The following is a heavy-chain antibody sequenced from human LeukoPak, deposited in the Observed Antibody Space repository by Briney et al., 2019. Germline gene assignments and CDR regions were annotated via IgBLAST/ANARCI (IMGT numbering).Heavy chain of an antibody. CDR3: AKDFWSTDSPANFDY. V-gene: IGHV3-23*01. CDR2: ISGSGGST. J-gene: IGHJ4*02. CDR1: GFTFSSYE. Sequence: GGSLRLSCAASGFTFSSYEMNWVRQAPGKGLEWVSAISGSGGSTYYADSVKGRFTISRDNSKNTLYLQMNSLRAEDTAVYYCAKDFWSTDSPANFDYWGQGTLVTVSS. D-gene: IGHD3-3*01.